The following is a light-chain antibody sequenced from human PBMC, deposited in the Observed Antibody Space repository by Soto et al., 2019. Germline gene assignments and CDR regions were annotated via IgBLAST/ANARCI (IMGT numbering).Light chain of an antibody. Sequence: EIEMTQSPATLCVSPGEGATLSCRANQSVRSNLAWYQQKPGQAPRLLIYGASSRATGIPDRFSGSGSGTDFTLTISRLEPEDFAVYYCQQYGRSPWTFGQGTKVDI. J-gene: IGKJ1*01. CDR1: QSVRSN. CDR2: GAS. V-gene: IGKV3-20*01. CDR3: QQYGRSPWT.